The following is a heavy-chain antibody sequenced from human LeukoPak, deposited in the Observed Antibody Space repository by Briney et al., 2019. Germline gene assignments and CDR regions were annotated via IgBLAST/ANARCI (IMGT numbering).Heavy chain of an antibody. V-gene: IGHV4-59*08. CDR1: GASISSYY. CDR3: ARHSTYYDILTGYYPYYFDY. Sequence: SETLSLTCTVSGASISSYYWTWIRQPPGKGLEWIGYIYYSGSTNYNPSLKSRVTISVDRSKNQFSLKLSSVTAADTAVYYCARHSTYYDILTGYYPYYFDYWGQGTLVTVSS. D-gene: IGHD3-9*01. CDR2: IYYSGST. J-gene: IGHJ4*02.